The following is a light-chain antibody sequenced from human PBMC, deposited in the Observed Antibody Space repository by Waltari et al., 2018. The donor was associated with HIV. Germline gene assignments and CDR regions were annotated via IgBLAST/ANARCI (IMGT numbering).Light chain of an antibody. CDR1: QSLLHSNGYNY. CDR3: MQALQTPLT. J-gene: IGKJ4*01. CDR2: LGS. Sequence: DIVMTQSPLSLPVTPGGPASISCRSSQSLLHSNGYNYLDWYLQKPGQSPQLLIYLGSNRASGVPDRFSGSGSGTDFTLKSSRVEAEDVGVYYCMQALQTPLTFGGGTKVEIK. V-gene: IGKV2-28*01.